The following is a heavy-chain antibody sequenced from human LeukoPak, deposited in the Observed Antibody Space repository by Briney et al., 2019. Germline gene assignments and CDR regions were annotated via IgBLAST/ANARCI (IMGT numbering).Heavy chain of an antibody. J-gene: IGHJ4*01. D-gene: IGHD1-1*01. V-gene: IGHV4-59*08. CDR2: IYYSGST. CDR3: ARHMGLGYTYFYPYFDY. Sequence: SETLSLTCTVSGGSIRSYFWGWIRQPPGKGLEWIGYIYYSGSTNYNPSLKSRVTISVDTSKNQFSLKLSSVTAADTAVYYCARHMGLGYTYFYPYFDYWGQGTLVTVSS. CDR1: GGSIRSYF.